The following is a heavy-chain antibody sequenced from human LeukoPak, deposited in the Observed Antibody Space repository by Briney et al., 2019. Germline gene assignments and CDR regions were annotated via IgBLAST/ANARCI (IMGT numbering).Heavy chain of an antibody. Sequence: PGGSLRLSCAASGFTFSSYAMSWVRQAPGKGLEWVSAISGSGGSTYYADSVKGRFTISRDNSKNTLYLQMNSLRAEDTAVYYCARDLNLTTRGFDYWGQGTLVTVSS. V-gene: IGHV3-23*01. CDR1: GFTFSSYA. CDR3: ARDLNLTTRGFDY. D-gene: IGHD3-9*01. J-gene: IGHJ4*02. CDR2: ISGSGGST.